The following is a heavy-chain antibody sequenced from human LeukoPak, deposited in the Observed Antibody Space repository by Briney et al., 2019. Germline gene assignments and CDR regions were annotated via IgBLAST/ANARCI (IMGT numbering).Heavy chain of an antibody. Sequence: GASVKVSCKASGYTFTSYIISWVRQAPGQGLEWIGWINAYNGNTDYAQRVQGRVTMTTDTSTSTAYMEVRSLRSDDTAVYYCARDRHIAAAVYYYYMDVWGKGTPVTVSS. V-gene: IGHV1-18*01. CDR3: ARDRHIAAAVYYYYMDV. D-gene: IGHD6-13*01. CDR2: INAYNGNT. J-gene: IGHJ6*03. CDR1: GYTFTSYI.